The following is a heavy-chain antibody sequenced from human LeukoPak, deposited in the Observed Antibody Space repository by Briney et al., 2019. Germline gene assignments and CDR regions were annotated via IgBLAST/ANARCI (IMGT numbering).Heavy chain of an antibody. V-gene: IGHV4-31*03. CDR2: IYYSGST. D-gene: IGHD3-10*02. CDR3: ARDPRFGELLGAFDI. Sequence: PSETLSLTCTVSGGSISSGGYYWSWIRQHPGKGLEWIGYIYYSGSTYYNPSLKSRVTISVDTSKNQFSLKLSSVTAADTAVYYCARDPRFGELLGAFDIWGQGTMVTVSS. J-gene: IGHJ3*02. CDR1: GGSISSGGYY.